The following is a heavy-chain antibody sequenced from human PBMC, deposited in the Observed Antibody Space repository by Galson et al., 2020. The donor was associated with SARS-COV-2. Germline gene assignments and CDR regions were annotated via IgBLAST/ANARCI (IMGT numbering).Heavy chain of an antibody. CDR1: GFTFRNYA. D-gene: IGHD3-22*01. Sequence: GESLKIPCAASGFTFRNYAMTWVRQAPGKGLEWVSAISGSSGGTYYADSVKGRFTISRDNSKNTLDLQMNRLRAADTAVYYGAKEDDTSGYFWGGLTYWGQGALVTVSS. V-gene: IGHV3-23*01. CDR3: AKEDDTSGYFWGGLTY. J-gene: IGHJ4*02. CDR2: ISGSSGGT.